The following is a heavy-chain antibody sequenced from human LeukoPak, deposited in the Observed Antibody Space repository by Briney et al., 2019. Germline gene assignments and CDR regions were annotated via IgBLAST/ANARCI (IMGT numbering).Heavy chain of an antibody. J-gene: IGHJ3*02. CDR1: GFTVSSNY. CDR2: IYSGGST. V-gene: IGHV3-53*01. CDR3: ARDSPRGAFDI. Sequence: GGSLRLSCAASGFTVSSNYMSWVRQAPGKGLEWVSVIYSGGSTYYADSVKGRFTISRDNFKNTLYLQMNSLRAEDTAVYYCARDSPRGAFDIWGQGTMVTVSS.